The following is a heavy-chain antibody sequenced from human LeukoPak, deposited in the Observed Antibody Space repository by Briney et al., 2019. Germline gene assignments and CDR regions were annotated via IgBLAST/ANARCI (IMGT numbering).Heavy chain of an antibody. J-gene: IGHJ4*02. CDR3: AREGGRGGVEY. D-gene: IGHD3-10*01. CDR2: IYHSGST. Sequence: PLETLSLTCAVSGGSISSGGYSWSWIRQPPGKGLEWIGYIYHSGSTYYSPSLKSRVNISVDRSKNQFSLKLSSVTAADTAVYYCAREGGRGGVEYWGQGTLVTVSS. CDR1: GGSISSGGYS. V-gene: IGHV4-30-2*01.